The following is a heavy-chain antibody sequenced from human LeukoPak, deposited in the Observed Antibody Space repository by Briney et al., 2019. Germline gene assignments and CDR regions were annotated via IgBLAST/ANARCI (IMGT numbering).Heavy chain of an antibody. Sequence: GGSLRLSCAASGFTFSSYSMNWVRQAPGKGLEWVASIRSSSSYIYYADSVKGRFTISRDNGKNSLYLQMNSLRAEDTAVYYCARDGIQLWLPYYYYMDVWGKGTTVTVSS. CDR3: ARDGIQLWLPYYYYMDV. V-gene: IGHV3-21*01. D-gene: IGHD5-18*01. CDR1: GFTFSSYS. J-gene: IGHJ6*03. CDR2: IRSSSSYI.